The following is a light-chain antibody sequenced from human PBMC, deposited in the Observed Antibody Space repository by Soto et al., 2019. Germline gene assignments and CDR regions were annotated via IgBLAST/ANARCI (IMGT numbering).Light chain of an antibody. Sequence: QSALTQPRSVSGSPGQSVTISCTGSTGDIGLYNYVSWYQQEVGKAPKLLIYDVSKRPSGVPGRFSGSKSGITASLTISGLQAADEADYYCNSHAGGFVLFGGGTKLTVL. V-gene: IGLV2-11*01. J-gene: IGLJ2*01. CDR1: TGDIGLYNY. CDR2: DVS. CDR3: NSHAGGFVL.